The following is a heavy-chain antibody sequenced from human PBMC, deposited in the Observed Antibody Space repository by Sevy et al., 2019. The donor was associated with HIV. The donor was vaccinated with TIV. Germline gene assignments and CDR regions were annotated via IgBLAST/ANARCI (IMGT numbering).Heavy chain of an antibody. CDR2: IYYSGST. D-gene: IGHD3-22*01. CDR1: GGSISSGGYY. Sequence: SETLSLTCTVSGGSISSGGYYWSWIRQHPGKGLEWIGYIYYSGSTYYNPSLKSLVTISVDTSKSQFSLKLSSVTAADKSVYYCARGGNDSSGYFDYWGQGTLVTVSS. V-gene: IGHV4-31*01. J-gene: IGHJ4*02. CDR3: ARGGNDSSGYFDY.